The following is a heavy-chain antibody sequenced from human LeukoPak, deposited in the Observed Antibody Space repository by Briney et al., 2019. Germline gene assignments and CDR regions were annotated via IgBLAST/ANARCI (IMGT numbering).Heavy chain of an antibody. CDR3: ARHGSTVTYLDY. V-gene: IGHV4-59*08. CDR1: GGSISSYY. J-gene: IGHJ4*02. CDR2: IYYSGST. Sequence: PSETLSLTCTVSGGSISSYYWSWIRQPPGKGLEWIGYIYYSGSTNYNPSLKSRVTISVDTSKNQFSLKLSSVTAADTAVYYCARHGSTVTYLDYWGQGTLVTVSS. D-gene: IGHD4-17*01.